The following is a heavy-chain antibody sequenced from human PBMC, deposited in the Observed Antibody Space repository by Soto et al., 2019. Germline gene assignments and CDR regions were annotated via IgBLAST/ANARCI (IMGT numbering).Heavy chain of an antibody. J-gene: IGHJ5*02. CDR3: ARAMVVTQNWFDP. D-gene: IGHD2-21*02. CDR2: IYYSGST. Sequence: QVQLQESGPGLVKPSQTLSLTCTVSGGSISSGDYYWSWIRQPPGKGLEWIGYIYYSGSTYYNPSLKSRVTISVDTSKNQFSLQLSSVTAADTAVYYCARAMVVTQNWFDPWGQGTLVTVSS. V-gene: IGHV4-30-4*01. CDR1: GGSISSGDYY.